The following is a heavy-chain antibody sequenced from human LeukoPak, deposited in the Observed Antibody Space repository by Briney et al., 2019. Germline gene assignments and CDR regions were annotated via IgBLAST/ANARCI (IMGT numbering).Heavy chain of an antibody. CDR3: AKDLTSNYYDSSGYYSDAFDI. CDR1: GFPVISFD. J-gene: IGHJ3*02. D-gene: IGHD3-22*01. CDR2: ISGSGDST. Sequence: GGSLRLSCAASGFPVISFDMNWVRQAPGKGLEWVSAISGSGDSTYYADSVKGRFTISRDNSKNTLYLQMNSLRAEDTAVYYCAKDLTSNYYDSSGYYSDAFDIWGQGTMVTVSS. V-gene: IGHV3-23*01.